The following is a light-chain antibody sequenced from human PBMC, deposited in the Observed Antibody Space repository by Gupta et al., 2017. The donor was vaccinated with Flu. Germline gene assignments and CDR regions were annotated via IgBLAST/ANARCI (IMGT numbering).Light chain of an antibody. CDR2: LGS. Sequence: DLVMTQSPLSLPVTPGEPASISCRSSQSLLHSNGYNYLDWYLQKPGQSPQLLIYLGSNRASGVPDRFSGSGSGTDFTLKISRVEAEDVGVYYCMQALQTPWRFGQGTKVEIK. CDR3: MQALQTPWR. CDR1: QSLLHSNGYNY. V-gene: IGKV2-28*01. J-gene: IGKJ1*01.